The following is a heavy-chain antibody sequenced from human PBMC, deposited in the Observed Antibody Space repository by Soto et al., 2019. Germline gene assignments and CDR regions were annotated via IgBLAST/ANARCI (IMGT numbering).Heavy chain of an antibody. V-gene: IGHV1-69*01. Sequence: QVQLVQSGAEVKKPGSSVTVSCKTSGGTFSKDAINWVRQAPGQGLEWMGLLIPVFGSPIYAQKFQGRIRITADESTSTAVMALSSLRSEDTAVYYCTRVLGYTFEPGKTRYYAMDVWGQGTTVSVSS. D-gene: IGHD5-18*01. J-gene: IGHJ6*02. CDR3: TRVLGYTFEPGKTRYYAMDV. CDR2: LIPVFGSP. CDR1: GGTFSKDA.